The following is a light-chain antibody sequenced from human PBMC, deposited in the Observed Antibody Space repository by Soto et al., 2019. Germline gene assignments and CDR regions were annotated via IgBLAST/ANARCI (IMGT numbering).Light chain of an antibody. Sequence: EIVLTQSPATLSLSPGGRATLSCRASQSVGSFLAWYQQKPGQAPRLLIYDASKRATGIPARFSGSGSGTEFTLTISSLEPEDFAVYYCQQRSSWPWTFGQGTKVEIK. CDR3: QQRSSWPWT. CDR2: DAS. V-gene: IGKV3-11*01. CDR1: QSVGSF. J-gene: IGKJ1*01.